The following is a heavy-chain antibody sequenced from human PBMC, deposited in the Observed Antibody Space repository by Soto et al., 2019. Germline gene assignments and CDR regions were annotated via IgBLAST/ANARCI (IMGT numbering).Heavy chain of an antibody. D-gene: IGHD6-13*01. CDR2: TYYSGST. CDR1: WGPISRYY. V-gene: IGHV4-59*01. Sequence: PSETLALTCTASWGPISRYYWSWIRQPPGKGLEWLGYTYYSGSTNYNPSLKSRGTITVPTSKQQFSLNLSSVTAADPAVYCCARDRSYTSGWYGVGAYGMDVWGQGTTVIVSS. CDR3: ARDRSYTSGWYGVGAYGMDV. J-gene: IGHJ6*02.